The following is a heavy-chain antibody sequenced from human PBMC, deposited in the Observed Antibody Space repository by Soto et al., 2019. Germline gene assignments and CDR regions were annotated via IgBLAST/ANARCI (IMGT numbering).Heavy chain of an antibody. Sequence: PGGSLRLSCAASGFTFDDYAMHWVRQAPGKGLEWVSGISWNSGSIGYADSVKGRFTISRDNAKNSLYLQMNSLRAEDTALYYCAKDMSRIVLVPAAIVYYYYGMDVWGQGTTVTVSS. J-gene: IGHJ6*02. V-gene: IGHV3-9*01. CDR2: ISWNSGSI. CDR1: GFTFDDYA. CDR3: AKDMSRIVLVPAAIVYYYYGMDV. D-gene: IGHD2-2*02.